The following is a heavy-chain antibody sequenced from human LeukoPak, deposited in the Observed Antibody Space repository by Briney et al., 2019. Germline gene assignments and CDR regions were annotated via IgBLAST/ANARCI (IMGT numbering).Heavy chain of an antibody. CDR1: GDSISSYY. CDR2: VYHSGIT. D-gene: IGHD6-13*01. V-gene: IGHV4-59*01. J-gene: IGHJ5*02. CDR3: ARALRQQLVTGWFDP. Sequence: KPSETLSLTCTVSGDSISSYYWNWIRQPPGKGLEWIGYVYHSGITNYIPSLKSRVTISVDTSKNQFSLRLTSLTAADTAVYYCARALRQQLVTGWFDPWGQGTLVTVSS.